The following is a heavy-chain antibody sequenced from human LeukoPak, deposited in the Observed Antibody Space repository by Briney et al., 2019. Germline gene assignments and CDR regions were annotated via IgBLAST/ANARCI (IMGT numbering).Heavy chain of an antibody. CDR1: GYTFTGYY. Sequence: ASVKVSCKASGYTFTGYYMHWVRQAPGQGLEWMGWINPNSGDTNYAQKFQGRVTMTRDTSISTAYMELSSLRSEDTAVYYCARVSPSGYCSSTSCYSTSIDYWGQGTLVTVSS. J-gene: IGHJ4*02. D-gene: IGHD2-2*01. CDR3: ARVSPSGYCSSTSCYSTSIDY. CDR2: INPNSGDT. V-gene: IGHV1-2*02.